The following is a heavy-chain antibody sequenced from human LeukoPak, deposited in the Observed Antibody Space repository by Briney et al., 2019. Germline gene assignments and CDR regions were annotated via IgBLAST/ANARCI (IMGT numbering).Heavy chain of an antibody. Sequence: KPGGSLRLSCAASGFTFSSYSMNWVRQAPGKGLEWVSSISSSSSYIYYADPVKGRFTIFRDNAKNSLYLQMNSLRGEDTAVYYCARDHDSSSWYNWFDPWGQGTLVTVSS. V-gene: IGHV3-21*01. CDR1: GFTFSSYS. J-gene: IGHJ5*02. CDR2: ISSSSSYI. D-gene: IGHD6-13*01. CDR3: ARDHDSSSWYNWFDP.